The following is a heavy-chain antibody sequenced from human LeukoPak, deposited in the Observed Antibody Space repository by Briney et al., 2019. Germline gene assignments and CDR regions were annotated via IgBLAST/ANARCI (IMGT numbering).Heavy chain of an antibody. Sequence: LWASVKVSCKTSGYTFTTYFLHWVRQAPGQGLEYMGIINPTGGTTIYAQRFQGRVTMTRDMSTSTVSMELSSLTSDDTAVYYCAREMARNKAIDYWGQGTLVTVSS. CDR1: GYTFTTYF. J-gene: IGHJ4*02. V-gene: IGHV1-46*01. CDR2: INPTGGTT. D-gene: IGHD5-24*01. CDR3: AREMARNKAIDY.